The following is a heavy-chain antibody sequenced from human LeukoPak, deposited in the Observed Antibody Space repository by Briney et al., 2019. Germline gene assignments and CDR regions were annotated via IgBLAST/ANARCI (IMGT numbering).Heavy chain of an antibody. CDR1: GGSISSSSYY. CDR2: IYYSGST. J-gene: IGHJ4*02. D-gene: IGHD6-13*01. CDR3: ASSLGQQLPPLH. Sequence: PSETLSLTCTVSGGSISSSSYYWGWIRQPPGKGLEWIGSIYYSGSTYYNPSLKSRVTISVDTSKNQFSLKLSSVTAADTAVYFCASSLGQQLPPLHWGQGTLVTVSS. V-gene: IGHV4-39*01.